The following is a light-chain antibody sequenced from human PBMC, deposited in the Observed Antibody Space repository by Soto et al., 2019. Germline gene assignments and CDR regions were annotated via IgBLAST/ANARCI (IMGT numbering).Light chain of an antibody. V-gene: IGLV2-23*03. CDR3: CSYADSSTFG. Sequence: QSVLTQPASVSGSPGQWITISCTGISSDVGSYNLVSWYQQHPGKAPKLMIYEGSKRPSGVSNRFSGSKSGNTASLTVSGLQAEDEADYCCCSYADSSTFGFGGGTQLTVL. J-gene: IGLJ2*01. CDR1: SSDVGSYNL. CDR2: EGS.